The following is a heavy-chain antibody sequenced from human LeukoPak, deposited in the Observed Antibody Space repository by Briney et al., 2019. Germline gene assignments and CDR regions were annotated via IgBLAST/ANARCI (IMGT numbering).Heavy chain of an antibody. V-gene: IGHV3-23*01. CDR2: ISGSGGST. D-gene: IGHD2-2*01. CDR3: AKDATQSFIVVVPADY. CDR1: GFTFCSYA. Sequence: GGSLRLSCAASGFTFCSYAMSWVRQAPGKGLEWVSAISGSGGSTYYADSVKGRFTISRDNSKNTLYLQMNSLRAEDTAVYYCAKDATQSFIVVVPADYWGQGTLVTVSS. J-gene: IGHJ4*02.